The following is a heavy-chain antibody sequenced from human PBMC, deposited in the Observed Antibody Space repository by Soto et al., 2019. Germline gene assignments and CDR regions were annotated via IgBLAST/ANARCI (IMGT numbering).Heavy chain of an antibody. CDR2: ISGSGDKT. V-gene: IGHV3-23*01. CDR3: AKEWTPRRACEY. J-gene: IGHJ4*02. CDR1: GFTFRSYA. Sequence: LMLSFKASGFTFRSYAMSWVRHTPGKGLEWVSSISGSGDKTYYADSVKGRFTFSRDNSKNTLYLQMNSLRVEDTAVYYCAKEWTPRRACEYWGQGTLVSVSS. D-gene: IGHD5-12*01.